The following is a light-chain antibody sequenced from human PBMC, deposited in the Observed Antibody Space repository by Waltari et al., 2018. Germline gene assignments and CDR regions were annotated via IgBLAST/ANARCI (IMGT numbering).Light chain of an antibody. CDR2: RNK. J-gene: IGLJ2*01. V-gene: IGLV1-44*01. Sequence: QSVLTQPPSASGTPGQRVTISCSGRSSNIGSNTVNWYQQLPGTAPKLLIYRNKQRPSGVPDRFSGSKSGTSASLAISGLQSEDEADYYCAAWDDSLNGVVFAGGTKLTV. CDR3: AAWDDSLNGVV. CDR1: SSNIGSNT.